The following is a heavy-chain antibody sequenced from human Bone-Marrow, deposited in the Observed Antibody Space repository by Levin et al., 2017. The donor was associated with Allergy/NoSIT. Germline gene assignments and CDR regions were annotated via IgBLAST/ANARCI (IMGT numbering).Heavy chain of an antibody. CDR3: ARGWRWPRPIDY. Sequence: ASVKVSCKASGYTFTSYDINWVRQATGQGLEWMGWMNPNSGNTGYAQKFQGRVTMTRNTSISTAYMELSSLRSEDTAVYYCARGWRWPRPIDYWGQGTLVTVSS. D-gene: IGHD5-12*01. J-gene: IGHJ4*02. V-gene: IGHV1-8*01. CDR2: MNPNSGNT. CDR1: GYTFTSYD.